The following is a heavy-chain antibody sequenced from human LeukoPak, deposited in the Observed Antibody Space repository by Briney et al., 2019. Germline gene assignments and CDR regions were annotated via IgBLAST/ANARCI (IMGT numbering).Heavy chain of an antibody. V-gene: IGHV4-4*07. Sequence: SETLSLTCTVSGGSISSYYWSWIRQPAGKGLEWIGRIYTSGSTNYNPSLKSRVTMSLDTSKNQFSLKLSSVTPEDTAVYYCARGPLFAYRSGGSCYSRNRLYYFDYWGQGTLVTVSS. CDR1: GGSISSYY. D-gene: IGHD2-15*01. CDR3: ARGPLFAYRSGGSCYSRNRLYYFDY. CDR2: IYTSGST. J-gene: IGHJ4*02.